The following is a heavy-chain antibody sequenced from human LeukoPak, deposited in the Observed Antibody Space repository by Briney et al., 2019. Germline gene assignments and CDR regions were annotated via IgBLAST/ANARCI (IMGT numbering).Heavy chain of an antibody. CDR3: ARKPRRWFGELQSSWFDP. CDR1: GGSISSYY. Sequence: SETLSLTCTVSGGSISSYYWSWIRQPPGKGLEWIGEINHSGSTNYNPSLKSRVTISVDTSKNQFSLKLSSVSAADTAVYYCARKPRRWFGELQSSWFDPWGQGTLVTVSS. CDR2: INHSGST. J-gene: IGHJ5*02. V-gene: IGHV4-34*01. D-gene: IGHD3-10*01.